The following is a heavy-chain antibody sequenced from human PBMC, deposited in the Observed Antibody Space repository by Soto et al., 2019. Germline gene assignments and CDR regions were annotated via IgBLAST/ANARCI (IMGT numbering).Heavy chain of an antibody. Sequence: GESLKISCKGSGYSFTSYWIGWVRQMPGKGLEWMGIIYPGDSDTRYSPSFQGQVSISADKSISTAYLQWSSLKASDTATYYYDSSGYYRYAFDIWGQGTMVTVSS. D-gene: IGHD3-22*01. CDR2: IYPGDSDT. CDR1: GYSFTSYW. J-gene: IGHJ3*02. CDR3: DSSGYYRYAFDI. V-gene: IGHV5-51*01.